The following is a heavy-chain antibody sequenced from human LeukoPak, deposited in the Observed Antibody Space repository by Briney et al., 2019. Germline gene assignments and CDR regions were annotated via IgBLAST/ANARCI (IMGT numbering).Heavy chain of an antibody. D-gene: IGHD1-14*01. CDR3: ARGTLNIPGEHGAFDY. Sequence: GGSLRLSCAASGFTFSNYNMNWVRQAPGKGLEWVSSISTSSSYIHYADSVKGRFTISRDNAKNSLYLQMNSLRAEDTAVYYCARGTLNIPGEHGAFDYWGQGTLVTVSS. CDR1: GFTFSNYN. V-gene: IGHV3-21*01. CDR2: ISTSSSYI. J-gene: IGHJ4*02.